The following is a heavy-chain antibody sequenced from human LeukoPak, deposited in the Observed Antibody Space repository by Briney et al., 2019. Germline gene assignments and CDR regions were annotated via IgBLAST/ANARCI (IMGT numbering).Heavy chain of an antibody. Sequence: GGSLRLSCAASGFTFSSYSMNWVRQAPGKGLEWVSYISSSSSTIYYAGSVKGRFTISRDNAKNSLYLQMNSLRAEDTAVYYCARSSGYRNGMDVWGQGTTVTVSS. CDR3: ARSSGYRNGMDV. V-gene: IGHV3-48*01. D-gene: IGHD6-13*01. CDR1: GFTFSSYS. CDR2: ISSSSSTI. J-gene: IGHJ6*02.